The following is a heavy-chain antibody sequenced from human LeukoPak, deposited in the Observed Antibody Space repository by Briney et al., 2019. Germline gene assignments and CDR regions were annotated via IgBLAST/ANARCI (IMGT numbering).Heavy chain of an antibody. D-gene: IGHD4-17*01. CDR2: ISSSGHLA. CDR3: ARDPTTVPTMVDY. V-gene: IGHV3-23*01. Sequence: PGGSLRLSCAASGFDFSSFAISWVRQAPGRGLEWVSGISSSGHLAFYADSVQGRFSVSRDNSRNTLYLQMDSLRAEDTAVYYCARDPTTVPTMVDYWGQGTLVTVSS. CDR1: GFDFSSFA. J-gene: IGHJ4*02.